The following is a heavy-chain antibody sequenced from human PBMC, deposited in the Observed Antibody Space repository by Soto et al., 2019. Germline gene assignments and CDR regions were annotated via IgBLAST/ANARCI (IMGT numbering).Heavy chain of an antibody. CDR2: ISGKNGNT. CDR3: ARVSSSIVVVPDYGMDV. Sequence: QVQLVQSGVEVKKPGASVKVSCKASGYTFISHGISWVRQAPGQGLEWMGWISGKNGNTNDAQKLQGRATLTTDTSTSTAYMELRSLRSDDTAVYYCARVSSSIVVVPDYGMDVWGEGTTVTVSS. J-gene: IGHJ6*04. D-gene: IGHD2-15*01. CDR1: GYTFISHG. V-gene: IGHV1-18*04.